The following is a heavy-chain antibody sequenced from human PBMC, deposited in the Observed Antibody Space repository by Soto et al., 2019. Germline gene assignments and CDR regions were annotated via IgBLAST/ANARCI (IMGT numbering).Heavy chain of an antibody. CDR1: GFTFSSYS. V-gene: IGHV3-21*01. CDR2: ISSSSSYI. J-gene: IGHJ4*02. Sequence: LRLSCAASGFTFSSYSMNWVRQAPGKGLEWVSSISSSSSYIYYADSVKGRFTISRDNAKNSLYLQMNSLRAEDTAVYYCARGGVVVVAASDYWGQGTLVTVSS. D-gene: IGHD2-15*01. CDR3: ARGGVVVVAASDY.